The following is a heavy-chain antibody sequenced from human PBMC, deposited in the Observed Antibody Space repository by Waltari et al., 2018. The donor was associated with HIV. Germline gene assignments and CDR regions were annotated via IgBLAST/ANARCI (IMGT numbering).Heavy chain of an antibody. CDR1: GFTLSSYA. CDR3: TRASAADLDF. D-gene: IGHD2-2*01. CDR2: ISDDGTNK. Sequence: QVQLVESGGGVVQPGRSLSLSCAASGFTLSSYAMHWVRQAPGEVLEWLAVISDDGTNKYYADSVKDRFIIYRDNSQNTLYLQMFSLRPEDTAVYYCTRASAADLDFWGQGTLVTVSS. J-gene: IGHJ4*02. V-gene: IGHV3-30-3*01.